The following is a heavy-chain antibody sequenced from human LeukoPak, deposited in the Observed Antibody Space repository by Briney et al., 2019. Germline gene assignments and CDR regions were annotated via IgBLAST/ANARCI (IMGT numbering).Heavy chain of an antibody. CDR1: GYTFINYG. Sequence: ASVKVSCKASGYTFINYGISWVRQAPGQGLEWMGWISVYNGNTNYAQKLQGRVTMTTDTSTSTAYMELRRLRFDDTAVSYCARPIGSYSASDIWGQGTMVTVSS. CDR2: ISVYNGNT. J-gene: IGHJ3*02. CDR3: ARPIGSYSASDI. V-gene: IGHV1-18*01. D-gene: IGHD1-26*01.